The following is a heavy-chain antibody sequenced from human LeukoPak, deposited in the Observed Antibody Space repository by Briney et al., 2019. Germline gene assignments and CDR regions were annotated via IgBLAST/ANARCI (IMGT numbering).Heavy chain of an antibody. D-gene: IGHD2-15*01. J-gene: IGHJ4*02. Sequence: SETLSLTCTVSGGSISSSSYYWGWIRQPPGKGLEWIGSIYYSGSTYYNPSLKSRVTISVDTSKNQFSLKLSSVTAADTAVYYCASLMGGNFDYWGQGTLVTVSS. V-gene: IGHV4-39*01. CDR1: GGSISSSSYY. CDR2: IYYSGST. CDR3: ASLMGGNFDY.